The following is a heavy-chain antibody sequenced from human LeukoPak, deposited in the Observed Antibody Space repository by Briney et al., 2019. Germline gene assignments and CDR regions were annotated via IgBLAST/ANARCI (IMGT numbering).Heavy chain of an antibody. J-gene: IGHJ4*02. V-gene: IGHV3-43D*04. D-gene: IGHD6-13*01. CDR3: AKDIEAAAGTYFDY. CDR2: ISWDGSNT. Sequence: GGSLRLSCAASGFTFDDNAMHWFRQAPGKGLEWLSLISWDGSNTYYADSVKGRFTISRDNSKNSLYLQMNSLRPEDTALYYCAKDIEAAAGTYFDYWGQGTLVTVSS. CDR1: GFTFDDNA.